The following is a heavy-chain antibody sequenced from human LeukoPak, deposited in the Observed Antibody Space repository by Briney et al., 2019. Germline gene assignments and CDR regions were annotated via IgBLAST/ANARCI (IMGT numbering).Heavy chain of an antibody. Sequence: ASVKVSCKASGYTFTSYAMNWVRQAPGQGLAWMGWINTNTGNPTYAQGFTGRFVISLDTTVSTAYLQISSLKAEDTAVYYCARDPSSGRLGDWSDPWGQGTLGTVSS. V-gene: IGHV7-4-1*02. CDR1: GYTFTSYA. CDR2: INTNTGNP. CDR3: ARDPSSGRLGDWSDP. J-gene: IGHJ5*02. D-gene: IGHD6-19*01.